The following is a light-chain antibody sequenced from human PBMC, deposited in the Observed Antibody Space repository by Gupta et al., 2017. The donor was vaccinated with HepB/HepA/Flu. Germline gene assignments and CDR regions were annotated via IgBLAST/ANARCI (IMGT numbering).Light chain of an antibody. CDR1: NIGRKS. J-gene: IGLJ3*02. CDR2: YDS. Sequence: SYVLTQPPSVSVAPGKMASITCGGNNIGRKSVHWYQQKPGQAPVLVIYYDSDRPSGIPERFSGSNSGNTATLTISRVEAGDEADYYCQVWDSSSDHWVFGGGTKLTVL. V-gene: IGLV3-21*04. CDR3: QVWDSSSDHWV.